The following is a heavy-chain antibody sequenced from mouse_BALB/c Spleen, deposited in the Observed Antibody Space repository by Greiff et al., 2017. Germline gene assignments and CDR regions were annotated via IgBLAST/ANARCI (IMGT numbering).Heavy chain of an antibody. Sequence: VQGVESGAELVRPGTSVKVSCKASGYAFTNYLIEWVKQRPGQGLEWIGVINPGSGGTNYNEKFKGKATLTADKSSSTAYMQLSSLTSDDSAVYFCARGLTGWFAYWGQGTLVTVSA. D-gene: IGHD4-1*01. J-gene: IGHJ3*01. CDR2: INPGSGGT. V-gene: IGHV1-54*01. CDR1: GYAFTNYL. CDR3: ARGLTGWFAY.